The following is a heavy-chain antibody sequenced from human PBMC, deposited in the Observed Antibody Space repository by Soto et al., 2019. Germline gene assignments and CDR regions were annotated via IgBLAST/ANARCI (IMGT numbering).Heavy chain of an antibody. D-gene: IGHD3-3*01. CDR3: ARVVAHYDFWSGYYGDTFMDV. Sequence: QVQLVQSGAEVKKPGASVKVSCKASGYTFTSYGISWVRQAPGQGLEWMGWISAYNGNTNYAQKLQGRVTMTTATSTSTAYMELRSLRSDDTAVYYCARVVAHYDFWSGYYGDTFMDVWGQGTTVTVSS. V-gene: IGHV1-18*01. CDR1: GYTFTSYG. J-gene: IGHJ6*02. CDR2: ISAYNGNT.